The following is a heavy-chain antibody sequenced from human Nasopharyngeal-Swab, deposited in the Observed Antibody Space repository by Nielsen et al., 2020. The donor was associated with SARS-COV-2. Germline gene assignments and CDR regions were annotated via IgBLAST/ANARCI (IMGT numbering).Heavy chain of an antibody. CDR2: ISYDGSNK. V-gene: IGHV3-30-3*01. CDR3: ARDHEEYYCYYYMDV. J-gene: IGHJ6*03. Sequence: WIRQPPGKGLEWVAVISYDGSNKYYADSVKGRFTISRDNSKNTLYLQMNSLRAEDTAVYYCARDHEEYYCYYYMDVWGKGTTVTVSS.